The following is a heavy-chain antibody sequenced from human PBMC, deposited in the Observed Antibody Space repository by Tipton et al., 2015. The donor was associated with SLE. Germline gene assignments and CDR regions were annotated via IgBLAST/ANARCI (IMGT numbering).Heavy chain of an antibody. CDR1: GGSISSYY. D-gene: IGHD2-15*01. CDR2: IYYSGSTNYSGST. Sequence: TLSLTCTVSGGSISSYYWSWIRQPPGKGLEWIGYIYYSGSTNYSGSTNYNPSLKSRVTISLDTSKNQFSLKLSSVTAADTAVYYCARGKDIVVARDAFDFWGQGTMVTVSS. V-gene: IGHV4-59*12. CDR3: ARGKDIVVARDAFDF. J-gene: IGHJ3*01.